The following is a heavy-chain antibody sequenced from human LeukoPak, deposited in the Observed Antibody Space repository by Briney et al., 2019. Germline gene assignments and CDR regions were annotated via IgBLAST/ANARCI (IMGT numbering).Heavy chain of an antibody. CDR1: GFTFSSYFW. Sequence: GGSLRLSCAASGFTFSSYFWMHWVRQAPGKGLVWVSRIKSDGSSSTYADSVKGRFTISRDNAKNTLYLQMNTLRAEDTAVYYCIRDLDLGGYSSFDSWGQGTLVTVSS. CDR2: IKSDGSSS. CDR3: IRDLDLGGYSSFDS. D-gene: IGHD4-23*01. V-gene: IGHV3-74*01. J-gene: IGHJ4*02.